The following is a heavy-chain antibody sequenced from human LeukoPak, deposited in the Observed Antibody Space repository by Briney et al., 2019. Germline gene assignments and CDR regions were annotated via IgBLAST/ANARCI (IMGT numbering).Heavy chain of an antibody. CDR1: GFTFTSSA. D-gene: IGHD3-22*01. CDR3: AADPHYYDSSGYYHDSEY. V-gene: IGHV1-58*01. J-gene: IGHJ4*02. Sequence: VASVNVSCKASGFTFTSSAVQWVRQARGQRLEWIGWIVVGSGNTNYAQKFQERVTITRDMSTSTAYMELSSLRSEDTAVYYCAADPHYYDSSGYYHDSEYWGQGTLVTVSS. CDR2: IVVGSGNT.